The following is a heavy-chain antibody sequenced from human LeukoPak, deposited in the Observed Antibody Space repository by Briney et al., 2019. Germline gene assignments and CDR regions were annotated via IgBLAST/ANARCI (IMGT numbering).Heavy chain of an antibody. D-gene: IGHD6-19*01. J-gene: IGHJ4*02. CDR1: GYRFTNNW. CDR3: ARGSGWTDY. CDR2: INPTDSDT. Sequence: GESLKISCKGSGYRFTNNWITWVRQMPGKGLEWMGTINPTDSDTNYIPSFQGHVTISADKSITTAYLQWSSLEPSDTAMYYCARGSGWTDYWGQGTLVTVSS. V-gene: IGHV5-10-1*01.